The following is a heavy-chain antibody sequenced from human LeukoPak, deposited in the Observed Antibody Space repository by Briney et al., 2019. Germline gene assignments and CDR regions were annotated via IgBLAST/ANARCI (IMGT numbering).Heavy chain of an antibody. CDR3: ARGYCSSTSCLPLGY. CDR1: GYTFTRYY. J-gene: IGHJ4*02. V-gene: IGHV1-46*01. CDR2: INPIGGST. D-gene: IGHD2-2*01. Sequence: ASVKVSCKASGYTFTRYYMHWVRQAPGQGLEGRGIINPIGGSTSYAQKFQGRVTMTRDMSTSTVYMELSSLRSEDTAVYYCARGYCSSTSCLPLGYWGQGTLVTVSS.